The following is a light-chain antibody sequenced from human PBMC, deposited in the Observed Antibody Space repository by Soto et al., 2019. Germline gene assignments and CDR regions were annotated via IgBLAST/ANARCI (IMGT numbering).Light chain of an antibody. Sequence: QSALNQPASVSGSPGQSITISCTGTSSDVGGYNYVSWYQQHPGKVPTLMIHDVTNRPSGVSNRFSGSKSGNTASLTISGLQAEDEADYYCSSYTNSRTYVFGTGTKVTVL. CDR1: SSDVGGYNY. J-gene: IGLJ1*01. V-gene: IGLV2-14*03. CDR3: SSYTNSRTYV. CDR2: DVT.